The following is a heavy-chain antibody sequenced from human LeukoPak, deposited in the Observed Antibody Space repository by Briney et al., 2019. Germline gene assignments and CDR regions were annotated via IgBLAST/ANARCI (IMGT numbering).Heavy chain of an antibody. V-gene: IGHV3-11*06. CDR1: GFTFSDYY. CDR3: ARDAMLNYDILTGYYGIDY. D-gene: IGHD3-9*01. J-gene: IGHJ4*02. CDR2: ISSSSSYT. Sequence: GGSLRLSCAASGFTFSDYYMSWIRQAPGKRLEWVSYISSSSSYTNYADSVKGRFTISRDNAKNSLYLQMNSLRAEDTAVYYCARDAMLNYDILTGYYGIDYWGQGTLVTVSS.